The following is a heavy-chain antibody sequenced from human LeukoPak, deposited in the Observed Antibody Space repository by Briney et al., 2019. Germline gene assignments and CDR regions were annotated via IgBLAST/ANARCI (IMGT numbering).Heavy chain of an antibody. J-gene: IGHJ4*02. CDR3: ANSYSSSSAFYFDY. CDR1: GFSFNTYS. D-gene: IGHD6-6*01. V-gene: IGHV3-23*01. CDR2: ISDSGSNT. Sequence: PGGSLTLSCAASGFSFNTYSMNWVRHTQAQGLEWDSSISDSGSNTYYADSVTGRFTISRDNSKNTVYLQLNSLRAEDTAIYYCANSYSSSSAFYFDYWGQGTLVTVSS.